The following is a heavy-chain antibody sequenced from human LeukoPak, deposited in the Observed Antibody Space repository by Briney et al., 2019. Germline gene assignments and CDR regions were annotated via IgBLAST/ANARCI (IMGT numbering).Heavy chain of an antibody. J-gene: IGHJ6*03. Sequence: GGSLRLSYAPSGYPFSRYPMRCARQAPGKGLEWVSAISGSGGSTYYADSVKGRFTISRDNSKNTLYLQMNSLRAEDTAVYYCAKEARYSSGSSYYYYYYMDVWGKGTTVTVSS. CDR2: ISGSGGST. CDR1: GYPFSRYP. D-gene: IGHD3-10*01. CDR3: AKEARYSSGSSYYYYYYMDV. V-gene: IGHV3-23*01.